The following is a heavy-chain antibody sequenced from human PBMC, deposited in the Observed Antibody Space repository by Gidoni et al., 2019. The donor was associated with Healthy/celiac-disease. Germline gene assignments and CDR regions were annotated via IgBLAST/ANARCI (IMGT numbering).Heavy chain of an antibody. Sequence: QVQLVESGGGVVQPGRSLRLSCAASGVTFSSYGMHWVRQAPGKGLVWVAVIWSDGSNKYYADSVKGRFTISRDNSKNTLYLQMNSLRAEDTAVYYCARDSSSGYSFFDYWGQGTLVTVSS. J-gene: IGHJ4*02. CDR2: IWSDGSNK. V-gene: IGHV3-33*01. D-gene: IGHD3-22*01. CDR3: ARDSSSGYSFFDY. CDR1: GVTFSSYG.